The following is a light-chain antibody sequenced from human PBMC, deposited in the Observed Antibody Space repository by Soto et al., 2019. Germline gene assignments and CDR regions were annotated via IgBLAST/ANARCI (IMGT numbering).Light chain of an antibody. J-gene: IGLJ1*01. CDR2: DVN. Sequence: QSALTQPRSVSGSPGQSVTISCTGSSSDVGAYNYVSWYQHNTGKAPKLLIYDVNKRPSGVPDRFSGSKFGNTASLTISGLQADDEATFYCCSYAGSYDYVFGTGTKATVL. CDR1: SSDVGAYNY. V-gene: IGLV2-11*01. CDR3: CSYAGSYDYV.